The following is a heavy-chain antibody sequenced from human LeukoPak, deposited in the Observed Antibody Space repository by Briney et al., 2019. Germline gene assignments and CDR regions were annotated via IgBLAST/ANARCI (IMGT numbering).Heavy chain of an antibody. CDR1: GYTSTNYY. CDR2: INPSDGKT. V-gene: IGHV1-46*01. D-gene: IGHD5-18*01. CDR3: AREIGPRQLHLWGSAFDY. J-gene: IGHJ4*02. Sequence: GASVKVSCKASGYTSTNYYMHWVRQAPGQGLEWRGIINPSDGKTSYAQKFQGRVTMTRDTSTSTVYMELSSLRSEDTAVYYCAREIGPRQLHLWGSAFDYWGQGTLVTVSS.